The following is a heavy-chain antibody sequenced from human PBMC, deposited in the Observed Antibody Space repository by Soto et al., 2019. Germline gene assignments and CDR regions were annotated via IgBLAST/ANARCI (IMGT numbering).Heavy chain of an antibody. CDR3: ARGIRVLRYFESSSRDYGMEA. Sequence: ETLSLTSAVYDGSFSGYYWSWIRQARGQGLEWIGEINHRGSTNYNPSLNSRVTRTVHTSKNQFFLKLSSGIAADRAVYYCARGIRVLRYFESSSRDYGMEAWGQGTTVTVSS. CDR1: DGSFSGYY. V-gene: IGHV4-34*01. J-gene: IGHJ6*02. D-gene: IGHD3-9*01. CDR2: INHRGST.